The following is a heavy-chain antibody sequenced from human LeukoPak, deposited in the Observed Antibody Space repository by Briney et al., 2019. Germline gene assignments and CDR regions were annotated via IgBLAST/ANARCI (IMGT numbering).Heavy chain of an antibody. Sequence: SETLSLTCAVYGGSFSGYYWSWIRQPPGKGPEWIGEINHSGSTNYNPSFKSRVTISVDTSKNQFSLKLSSVTAADTAVYYCAGVGPDFWSGYYGGVAFDIWGQGTMVTVSS. D-gene: IGHD3-3*01. V-gene: IGHV4-34*01. CDR3: AGVGPDFWSGYYGGVAFDI. CDR1: GGSFSGYY. J-gene: IGHJ3*02. CDR2: INHSGST.